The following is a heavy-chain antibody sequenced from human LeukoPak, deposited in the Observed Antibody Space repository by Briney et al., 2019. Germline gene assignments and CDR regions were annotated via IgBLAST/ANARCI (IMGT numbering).Heavy chain of an antibody. Sequence: GGSLRLSCAASGFTFSRYGMHWVRQASGKGLEWLGLISYDGSNKYYADSVKGRFTISRDNSKNTLYLQMNSLRREDRAVYYCAKGDPYGSGSYPVDYWGQGTLVTVSS. CDR1: GFTFSRYG. J-gene: IGHJ4*02. CDR3: AKGDPYGSGSYPVDY. CDR2: ISYDGSNK. D-gene: IGHD3-10*01. V-gene: IGHV3-30*18.